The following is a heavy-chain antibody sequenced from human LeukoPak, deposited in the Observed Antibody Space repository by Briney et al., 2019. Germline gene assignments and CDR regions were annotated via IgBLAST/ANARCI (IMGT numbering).Heavy chain of an antibody. Sequence: GGSLRLSCAASGFTFSSYEMNWVRQAPGKGLEWVSYISHSGTNIYYADSVQGRFTISRDNAKNSLYLQMNSLRAEDTAIYYCARDSLDYDLLTGSTTFDYWGQGTLVTVFS. CDR3: ARDSLDYDLLTGSTTFDY. D-gene: IGHD3-9*01. J-gene: IGHJ4*02. V-gene: IGHV3-48*03. CDR1: GFTFSSYE. CDR2: ISHSGTNI.